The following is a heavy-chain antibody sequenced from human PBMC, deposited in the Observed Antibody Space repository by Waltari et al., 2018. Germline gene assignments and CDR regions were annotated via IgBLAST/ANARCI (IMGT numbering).Heavy chain of an antibody. CDR3: ARELGYCGGDCYSAEYFQH. J-gene: IGHJ1*01. CDR1: GFTFDDYA. D-gene: IGHD2-21*01. Sequence: EVQLVESGGGLVQPGRSLRLSCAASGFTFDDYAMHWVRQAPGKGLEWVPGISWNSGSIGYADSVKGRFTISRDNAKNSLYLQMNSLRAEDTAVYYCARELGYCGGDCYSAEYFQHWGQGTLVTVSS. V-gene: IGHV3-9*01. CDR2: ISWNSGSI.